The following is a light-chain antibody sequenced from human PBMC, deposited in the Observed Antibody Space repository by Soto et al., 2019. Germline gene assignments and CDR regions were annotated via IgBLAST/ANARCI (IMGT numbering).Light chain of an antibody. J-gene: IGKJ2*01. CDR3: QQYESYMYP. CDR2: GAS. CDR1: QSVRNN. Sequence: EIVVSQSPATLSVSPGERATLSCRASQSVRNNLAWYQQRPGQAPRLLMYGASTRPSGIPARFTGGGSGTDFTLTITSLQSEDFAVYYCQQYESYMYPFGQGT. V-gene: IGKV3-15*01.